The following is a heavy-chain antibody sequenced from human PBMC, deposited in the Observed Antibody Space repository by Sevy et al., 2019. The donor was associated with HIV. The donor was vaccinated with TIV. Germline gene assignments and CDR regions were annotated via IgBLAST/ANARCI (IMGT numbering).Heavy chain of an antibody. J-gene: IGHJ4*02. D-gene: IGHD6-19*01. CDR2: IWNDGTNK. V-gene: IGHV3-33*01. CDR3: ARESIAVAGIGYYFDY. Sequence: GGSLRLSCAASGFTYSSYGMHWVRQAPGKGLEWVAVIWNDGTNKEYADSVKGRFTISRDNSKNTLYLQVNSLRAEDTAVYYCARESIAVAGIGYYFDYWGQGTLVTVSS. CDR1: GFTYSSYG.